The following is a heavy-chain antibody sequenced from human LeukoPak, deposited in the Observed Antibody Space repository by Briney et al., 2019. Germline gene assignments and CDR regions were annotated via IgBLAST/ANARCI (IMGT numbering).Heavy chain of an antibody. Sequence: SGTLSLTCTVSGGSISSSIYYWGWIRQPPGRGLGWIGSVYYSGSTYYNPSLKSRVTISVYTPKNQFSLKLSSVTAADAAVYYCARHRGSTDAFDIWGQGTMVTVSS. CDR3: ARHRGSTDAFDI. CDR1: GGSISSSIYY. D-gene: IGHD2-2*01. V-gene: IGHV4-39*01. CDR2: VYYSGST. J-gene: IGHJ3*02.